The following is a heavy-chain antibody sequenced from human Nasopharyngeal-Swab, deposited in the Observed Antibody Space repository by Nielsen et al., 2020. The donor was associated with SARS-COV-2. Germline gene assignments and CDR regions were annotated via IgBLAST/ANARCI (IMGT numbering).Heavy chain of an antibody. CDR2: INHSGST. V-gene: IGHV4-34*01. CDR3: ARGPTQQLVRDY. D-gene: IGHD6-13*01. J-gene: IGHJ4*02. Sequence: GKGLEWIGEINHSGSTNYNPSLKSRVTISVDTSKNQFSLKLSSVTAADTAVYYCARGPTQQLVRDYWGQGTLVTVSS.